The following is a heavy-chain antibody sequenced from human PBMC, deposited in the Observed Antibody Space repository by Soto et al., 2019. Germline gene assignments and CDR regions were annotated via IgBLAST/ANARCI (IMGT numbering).Heavy chain of an antibody. D-gene: IGHD3-10*01. CDR1: GFTFSSYG. CDR3: ARDYAGVYYYGSGDDSQYNWFDP. Sequence: GGSLRLSCEASGFTFSSYGMHWVRQAPGKGLEWVAVIWYDGSNKYYADSVKGRFTISRDNSKNTLYLQMNSLRAEDTAVYYCARDYAGVYYYGSGDDSQYNWFDPWGQGTLVTVSS. J-gene: IGHJ5*02. CDR2: IWYDGSNK. V-gene: IGHV3-33*01.